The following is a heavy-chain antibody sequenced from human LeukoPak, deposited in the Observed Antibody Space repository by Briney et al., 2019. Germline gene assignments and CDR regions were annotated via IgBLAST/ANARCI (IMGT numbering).Heavy chain of an antibody. Sequence: SETLSLTCTLSGASMSGYFWSWIRQPPGKGLEWIGSIYYSGSTTYRPSLKSRVNISVDTSKNQFSLKLSPVTAADTAVYYCARSITSSWYGDFQHWGQGTLVTVSS. CDR2: IYYSGST. CDR1: GASMSGYF. D-gene: IGHD6-13*01. CDR3: ARSITSSWYGDFQH. V-gene: IGHV4-59*01. J-gene: IGHJ1*01.